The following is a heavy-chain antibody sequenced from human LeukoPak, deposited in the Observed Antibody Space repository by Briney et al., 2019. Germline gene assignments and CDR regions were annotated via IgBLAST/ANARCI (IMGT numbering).Heavy chain of an antibody. CDR2: IIPILGIA. CDR3: ARRVHYYDASGYSYYFDY. J-gene: IGHJ4*02. Sequence: ASVKVSCKASGGTLSSYAISWVRQAPGQGLEWMGMIIPILGIANYAQKFQGRVTITADKSTSTAYMELSSLRSEDTAVYYCARRVHYYDASGYSYYFDYWGQGTLVTVSS. D-gene: IGHD3-22*01. V-gene: IGHV1-69*04. CDR1: GGTLSSYA.